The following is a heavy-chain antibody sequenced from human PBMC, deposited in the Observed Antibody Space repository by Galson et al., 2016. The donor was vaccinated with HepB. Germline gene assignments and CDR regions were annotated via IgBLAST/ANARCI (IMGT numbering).Heavy chain of an antibody. CDR1: GLTFRSYA. J-gene: IGHJ3*02. CDR2: SASGDIT. D-gene: IGHD3-16*01. CDR3: ASHLGGSSLDPFDI. Sequence: SLRLSCAASGLTFRSYAFSWLRQAPGKGLEWVSVSASGDITYYAHSVEGRFTLSRDKSKNTLFLNMISLRDEDTASYYCASHLGGSSLDPFDIWGRGTMVTVSS. V-gene: IGHV3-23*01.